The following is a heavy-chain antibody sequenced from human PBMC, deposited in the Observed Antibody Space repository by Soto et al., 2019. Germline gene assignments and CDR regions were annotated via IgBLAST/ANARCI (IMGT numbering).Heavy chain of an antibody. V-gene: IGHV3-21*01. J-gene: IGHJ4*02. CDR3: SRGVYCSGGSCLFDY. CDR1: RFTFSSYN. Sequence: GGSLRLSCAASRFTFSSYNMNWVRQAPGKGLEWVSSISSGGGYIYYADSVKGRFTISRDNAKNALYLQMNSLRAEDTAVYYCSRGVYCSGGSCLFDYWGQGTLVTVSS. D-gene: IGHD2-15*01. CDR2: ISSGGGYI.